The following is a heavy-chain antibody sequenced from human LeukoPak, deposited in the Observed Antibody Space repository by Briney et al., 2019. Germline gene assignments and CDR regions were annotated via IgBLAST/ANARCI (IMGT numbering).Heavy chain of an antibody. D-gene: IGHD3-22*01. CDR1: GYTFTSYY. CDR2: INPSGGST. Sequence: GASVTVSFTASGYTFTSYYMHWVRQAPGQGLEWMGIINPSGGSTGYAQKFQGRVTMTRDTSTSTVYMELSSLGSEDTAVYYCARGGGTYYYDSSGYPGDYWGQGTLVTVS. J-gene: IGHJ4*02. CDR3: ARGGGTYYYDSSGYPGDY. V-gene: IGHV1-46*01.